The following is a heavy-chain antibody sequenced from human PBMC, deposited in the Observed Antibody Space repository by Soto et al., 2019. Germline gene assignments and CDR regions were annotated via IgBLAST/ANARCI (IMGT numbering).Heavy chain of an antibody. J-gene: IGHJ4*02. V-gene: IGHV1-8*01. CDR3: ARERGYYDSSGYYPLRYFDY. Sequence: VASVKVSCKASGYTFTSYDINWVRQATGQGLEWMGWTNPNSGNTGYAQKFQGRVTMTRNTSISTAYMELSSLRSEDTAVYYCARERGYYDSSGYYPLRYFDYWGQGTLVTVSS. D-gene: IGHD3-22*01. CDR1: GYTFTSYD. CDR2: TNPNSGNT.